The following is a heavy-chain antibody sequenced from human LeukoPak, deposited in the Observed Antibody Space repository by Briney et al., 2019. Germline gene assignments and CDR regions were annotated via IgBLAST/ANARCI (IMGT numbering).Heavy chain of an antibody. J-gene: IGHJ4*02. CDR1: GDSISSYY. CDR3: ARGSFSEIHLFPFDY. CDR2: IYYSGST. D-gene: IGHD5-18*01. Sequence: SETLSLTCTVSGDSISSYYWSWIRQPPGKGLEWIGYIYYSGSTNYNPSLKSRVTISVDTSKNQFSVKLSSVTAADTAVYYCARGSFSEIHLFPFDYWGQGTLVTVSS. V-gene: IGHV4-59*01.